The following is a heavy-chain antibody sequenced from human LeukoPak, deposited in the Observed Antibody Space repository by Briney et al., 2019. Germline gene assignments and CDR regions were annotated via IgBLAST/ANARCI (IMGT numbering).Heavy chain of an antibody. J-gene: IGHJ4*02. V-gene: IGHV4-59*08. Sequence: SETLSLTCTVSGGSISSYYWSWIRQPPGKGLEWIGYIYYSGSTNYNPSLKSRVTISVDTSKNQFSLKLSSVTAADTAVYYCARQRDSVAGTEFDYWGQGTLVTVPS. CDR1: GGSISSYY. D-gene: IGHD6-19*01. CDR2: IYYSGST. CDR3: ARQRDSVAGTEFDY.